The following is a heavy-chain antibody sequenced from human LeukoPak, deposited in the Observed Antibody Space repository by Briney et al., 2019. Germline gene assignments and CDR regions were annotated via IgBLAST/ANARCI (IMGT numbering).Heavy chain of an antibody. J-gene: IGHJ6*03. Sequence: GGSLRLSCAASGFTFRNYAMHWVRQAPGKGLEWMAFIRHDGSNIDYADSVKGRFTISRDNSKNTLYLQMNSLIAEDAAVYYCAKTGFQWGYYFYYMDVWGKGTTVTVSS. CDR2: IRHDGSNI. CDR3: AKTGFQWGYYFYYMDV. CDR1: GFTFRNYA. V-gene: IGHV3-30*02. D-gene: IGHD1-14*01.